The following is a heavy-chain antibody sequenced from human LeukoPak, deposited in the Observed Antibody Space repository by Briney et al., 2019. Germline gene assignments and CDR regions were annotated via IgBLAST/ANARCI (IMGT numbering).Heavy chain of an antibody. D-gene: IGHD1-26*01. CDR3: ASVSGSYSGAFDI. CDR1: GGSISSGDYY. V-gene: IGHV4-30-4*08. Sequence: SQILSLTCAVSGGSISSGDYYWSWIRQPPGKGLEWIGYIYYSGSTYYNPSLKSRVTISVDTSKNQFSLKLSSVTAADTAVYYCASVSGSYSGAFDIWGQGTMVTVSS. CDR2: IYYSGST. J-gene: IGHJ3*02.